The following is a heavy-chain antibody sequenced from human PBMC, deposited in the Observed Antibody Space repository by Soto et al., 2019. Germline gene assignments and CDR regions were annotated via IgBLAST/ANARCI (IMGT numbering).Heavy chain of an antibody. V-gene: IGHV5-51*01. J-gene: IGHJ6*02. D-gene: IGHD6-13*01. CDR1: GYTVSTWHNFTSYW. CDR3: ARTAAAGKYYYGVDV. CDR2: IYPGDSDT. Sequence: GESLKIPRLGFGYTVSTWHNFTSYWIAWVRQMPGEGLEWMGIIYPGDSDTRYSPSFQGQVTILADKSITTAYLQWSSLKASDTAMYYCARTAAAGKYYYGVDVWGQGTTVTVFS.